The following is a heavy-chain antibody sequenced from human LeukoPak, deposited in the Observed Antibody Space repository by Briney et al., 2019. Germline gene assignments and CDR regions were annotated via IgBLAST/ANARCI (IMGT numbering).Heavy chain of an antibody. J-gene: IGHJ4*02. CDR1: GFTFSSYS. D-gene: IGHD2/OR15-2a*01. CDR3: ARGRGMDFLADY. V-gene: IGHV3-21*01. Sequence: AGGSLRLSCAASGFTFSSYSMNWVRQAPGKGLEWVSSISSSSSYIYYADSVKGRFTISRDNAKNSLYLQMNSLRAEDTAVYYCARGRGMDFLADYWGQGTLVTVSS. CDR2: ISSSSSYI.